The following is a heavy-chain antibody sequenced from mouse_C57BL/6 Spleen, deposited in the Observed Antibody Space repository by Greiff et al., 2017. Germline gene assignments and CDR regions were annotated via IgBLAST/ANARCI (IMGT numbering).Heavy chain of an antibody. V-gene: IGHV1-54*01. CDR3: ARSDYGSSYGAMDY. D-gene: IGHD1-1*01. J-gene: IGHJ4*01. Sequence: QVQLKESGAELVRPGTSVEVSCKASGYAFTNYLIEWVKQRPGQGLEWIGVINPGSGGTNYNEKFKGKATLTADKSSSTAYMQLSSLTSEDSAVYFCARSDYGSSYGAMDYWGQGTSGTVSS. CDR1: GYAFTNYL. CDR2: INPGSGGT.